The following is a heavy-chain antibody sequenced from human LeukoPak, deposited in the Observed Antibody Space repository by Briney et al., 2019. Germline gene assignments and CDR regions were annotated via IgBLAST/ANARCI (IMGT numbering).Heavy chain of an antibody. CDR2: IYYSGST. J-gene: IGHJ3*02. Sequence: SETLSLTCTVSGGSVSSGSYYWSWIRQPPGKGLEWIGYIYYSGSTDYNPPLKSRVTISVDTSNNPFSLRLSSVTAADTAVYYCARAPTTYYYDSSGYSADAFDIWGQGTMVTVSS. CDR3: ARAPTTYYYDSSGYSADAFDI. V-gene: IGHV4-61*01. D-gene: IGHD3-22*01. CDR1: GGSVSSGSYY.